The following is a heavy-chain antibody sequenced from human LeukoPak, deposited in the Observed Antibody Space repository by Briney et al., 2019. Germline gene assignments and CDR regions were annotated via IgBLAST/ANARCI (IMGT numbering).Heavy chain of an antibody. Sequence: GGSLRLSCAASGFTFSSYSMTWVRQAPGKGLEWVSSISSSSSYIYYADSVKGRFTISRDNAKNSLYLQMNSLRAEDTAVYYCARFLSEDSNSDYWGQGTLVTVSS. J-gene: IGHJ4*02. CDR2: ISSSSSYI. CDR1: GFTFSSYS. CDR3: ARFLSEDSNSDY. V-gene: IGHV3-21*01. D-gene: IGHD1-14*01.